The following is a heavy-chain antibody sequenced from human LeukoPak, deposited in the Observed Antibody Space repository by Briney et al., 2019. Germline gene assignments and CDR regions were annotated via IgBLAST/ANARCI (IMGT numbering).Heavy chain of an antibody. J-gene: IGHJ4*02. CDR1: GGPFSSYA. CDR2: IIPILGIA. Sequence: SVKVSCKASGGPFSSYAISWVRQAPGQGLEWMGRIIPILGIANYAQKFQGRVTITVDKSTSTAYMELSSLRSEDTAVYYCARDPGSGSYSFDYWGQGTLVTVSS. V-gene: IGHV1-69*04. CDR3: ARDPGSGSYSFDY. D-gene: IGHD3-10*01.